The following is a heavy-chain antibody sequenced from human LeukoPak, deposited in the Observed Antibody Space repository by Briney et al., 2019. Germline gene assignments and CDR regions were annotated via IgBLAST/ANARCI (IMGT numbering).Heavy chain of an antibody. V-gene: IGHV4-31*03. CDR2: IYYSGST. CDR1: GGSISSGGHY. CDR3: ARVRRAGYAFLDY. D-gene: IGHD3-3*01. Sequence: PSQTLSLTCTVSGGSISSGGHYWSWIRQHPGKGLEWIGYIYYSGSTYYNPSLKSRVTISVDTSKNQFSLKLSSVTAADTAVYYCARVRRAGYAFLDYWGQGTLVTVSS. J-gene: IGHJ4*02.